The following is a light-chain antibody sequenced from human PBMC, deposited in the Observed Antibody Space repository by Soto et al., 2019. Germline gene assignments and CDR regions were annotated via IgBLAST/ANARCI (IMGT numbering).Light chain of an antibody. CDR3: QQYGSSPRT. V-gene: IGKV3-20*01. CDR1: QSVISN. J-gene: IGKJ4*01. Sequence: EMVMTQSPVTLSVSPGESATLSCRASQSVISNLAWYQQKPGQAPRLLIYGASSRATGIPDRFSGSGSGTDFTLTISRLEPEDFAVYYCQQYGSSPRTFGGGTKVDIK. CDR2: GAS.